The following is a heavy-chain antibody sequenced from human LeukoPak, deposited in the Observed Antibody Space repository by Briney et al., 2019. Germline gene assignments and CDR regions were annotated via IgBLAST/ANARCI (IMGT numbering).Heavy chain of an antibody. J-gene: IGHJ4*02. D-gene: IGHD2-2*01. CDR1: GFTVSSNY. CDR2: IYSGGST. Sequence: GGSLRLSCAASGFTVSSNYMSWVRQAPGKGLEWVSVIYSGGSTYYADSVKGRFTISRDKSKNTLYLQMNSLRAEDTAVYYCARDCSSTSCSDYWGQGTLVTVSS. CDR3: ARDCSSTSCSDY. V-gene: IGHV3-66*01.